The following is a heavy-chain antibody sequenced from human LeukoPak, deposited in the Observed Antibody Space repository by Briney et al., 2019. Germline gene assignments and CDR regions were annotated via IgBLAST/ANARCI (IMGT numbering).Heavy chain of an antibody. CDR3: AKDRVSSSSGWYGFDY. CDR1: GFTFSSYG. D-gene: IGHD6-19*01. V-gene: IGHV3-30*18. J-gene: IGHJ4*02. CDR2: ISYDGSNK. Sequence: GGSLRLSCAASGFTFSSYGMHWVRQAPGKGLEWVAVISYDGSNKYYADSVKGRFTISRDNSKNTLYLQMNSLRAEDTAVYYCAKDRVSSSSGWYGFDYWGQGTLVTVSS.